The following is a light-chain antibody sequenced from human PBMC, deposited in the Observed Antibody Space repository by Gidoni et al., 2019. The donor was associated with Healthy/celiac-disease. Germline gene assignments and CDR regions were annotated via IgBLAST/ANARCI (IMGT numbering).Light chain of an antibody. CDR3: QAWDSSTAHYV. Sequence: SYELTQPPSVSVSPGQTASITCSGDKLGDKYACWYQQKPGQSPVLVIYQDSKRPSGIPARFSGSNSGNTATLTISGTQAMDEADYYCQAWDSSTAHYVFGTGTKVTVL. CDR2: QDS. CDR1: KLGDKY. J-gene: IGLJ1*01. V-gene: IGLV3-1*01.